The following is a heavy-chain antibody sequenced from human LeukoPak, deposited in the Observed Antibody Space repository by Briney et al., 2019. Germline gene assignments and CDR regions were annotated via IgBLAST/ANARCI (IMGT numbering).Heavy chain of an antibody. CDR3: ARPYQGAFDI. CDR1: GFTFSSYW. Sequence: GGSLRLSCAASGFTFSSYWMHWVRQAPGKGLVWVSRISSDGSSTSYADSVKGRFTISRDNAKNTLYLQMNSLRAEDTAVYYCARPYQGAFDIWGQGTMVTVSS. J-gene: IGHJ3*02. V-gene: IGHV3-74*01. D-gene: IGHD2-2*01. CDR2: ISSDGSST.